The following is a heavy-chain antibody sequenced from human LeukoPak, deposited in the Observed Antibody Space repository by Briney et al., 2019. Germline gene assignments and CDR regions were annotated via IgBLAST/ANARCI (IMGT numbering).Heavy chain of an antibody. CDR1: GFTFSSYA. Sequence: PGRSLRLSCAASGFTFSSYAMHWVRQAPGKGLEWVAVISYDGSNKYYADSVKGRFTISRDNSKNTLYLQMNSLRAEDTALYYCAKDTGYSPQIADYWGQGTLVTVSS. J-gene: IGHJ4*02. V-gene: IGHV3-30-3*01. CDR3: AKDTGYSPQIADY. CDR2: ISYDGSNK. D-gene: IGHD5-18*01.